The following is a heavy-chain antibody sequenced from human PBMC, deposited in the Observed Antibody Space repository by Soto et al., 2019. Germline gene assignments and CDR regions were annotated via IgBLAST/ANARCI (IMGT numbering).Heavy chain of an antibody. Sequence: QVRLVESGGGVVQPGRSLRLSCAASGFTFSSHSMHWVRQAPGKGLEWVAVISSDGSNTYYTDSVQGRFSISRDNSKNTLFLQRNSLRVEETAIYYCARDRAGNNWFDPWGQGTLVTVSS. J-gene: IGHJ5*01. CDR3: ARDRAGNNWFDP. CDR1: GFTFSSHS. V-gene: IGHV3-30*03. D-gene: IGHD3-10*01. CDR2: ISSDGSNT.